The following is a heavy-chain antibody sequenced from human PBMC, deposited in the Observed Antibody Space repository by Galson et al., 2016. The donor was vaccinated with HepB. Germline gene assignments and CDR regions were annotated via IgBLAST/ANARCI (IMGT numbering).Heavy chain of an antibody. CDR2: VSGYNGKT. J-gene: IGHJ6*02. V-gene: IGHV1-18*01. CDR3: ARVDIVVVPDNAYYFYGMDV. CDR1: GYTFTNYG. Sequence: SVKVSCKASGYTFTNYGISWVRQAPGQGLEWMGWVSGYNGKTNHEQKFQGRLTMTTDTSTSTAYMELRSLRSDDTAVYYCARVDIVVVPDNAYYFYGMDVWGQGTTVTVSS. D-gene: IGHD2-2*01.